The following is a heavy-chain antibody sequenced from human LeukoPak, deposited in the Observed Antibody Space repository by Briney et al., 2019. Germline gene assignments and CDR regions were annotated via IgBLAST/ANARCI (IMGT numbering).Heavy chain of an antibody. CDR1: GFTFSRFC. CDR3: ARGGYSGTYYFDY. J-gene: IGHJ4*02. D-gene: IGHD1-26*01. V-gene: IGHV3-33*08. CDR2: VWYDGSNI. Sequence: PGGSLRLSCAASGFTFSRFCMHWVRQAPGKGLEWVAVVWYDGSNIHYVDSVKGRFTISRDNSKSTLYLQMNSLTAEDTAVYYCARGGYSGTYYFDYWGQGTLVTVSS.